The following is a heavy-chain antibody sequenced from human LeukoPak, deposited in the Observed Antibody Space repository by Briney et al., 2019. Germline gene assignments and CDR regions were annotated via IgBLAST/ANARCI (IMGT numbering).Heavy chain of an antibody. CDR3: ARARGSSWPFDY. Sequence: GGSLRLTCAASGFTFSSYAMNWVRQAPGKGLKWVSCISSSNSYIYNADSVKGRFTISRDNAKNSLNLQMNSLRAEDTAVYYCARARGSSWPFDYWGQGTLVTVSS. CDR2: ISSSNSYI. D-gene: IGHD6-13*01. CDR1: GFTFSSYA. J-gene: IGHJ4*02. V-gene: IGHV3-21*01.